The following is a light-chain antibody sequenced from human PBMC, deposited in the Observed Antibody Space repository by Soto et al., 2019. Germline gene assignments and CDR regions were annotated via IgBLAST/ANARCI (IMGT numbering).Light chain of an antibody. Sequence: EKVMTQSPAALSVSPGERATLSCRASQSVNSNLAWYQRKPGQAPRLLLYGASTRATGIPARVSGSASGTEFTLTISSLQSEDSAVYYCQQYNDWSLTFGGGTKVEIK. J-gene: IGKJ4*01. CDR2: GAS. CDR1: QSVNSN. CDR3: QQYNDWSLT. V-gene: IGKV3-15*01.